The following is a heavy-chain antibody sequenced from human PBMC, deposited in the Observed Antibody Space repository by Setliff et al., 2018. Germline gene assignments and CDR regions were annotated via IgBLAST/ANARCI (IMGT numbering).Heavy chain of an antibody. Sequence: ASVKVSCKATGYTFTNYAVNWVRQAPGQGLEWTGWVHTKTGNPTYAQGFTGRFVFSLDTSVTTAYLQISSLKAEDTATYYCAREIVGNSWYDFWGQGTPVTVS. CDR1: GYTFTNYA. CDR3: AREIVGNSWYDF. J-gene: IGHJ4*02. CDR2: VHTKTGNP. D-gene: IGHD6-13*01. V-gene: IGHV7-4-1*02.